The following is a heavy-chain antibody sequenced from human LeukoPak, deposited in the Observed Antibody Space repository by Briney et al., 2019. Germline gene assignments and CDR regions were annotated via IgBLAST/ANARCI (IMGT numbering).Heavy chain of an antibody. J-gene: IGHJ4*02. Sequence: SETLSLTCTASGGSISSSSYYWGWIRQPPGKGLEWIGSIYYSGSTYYNPSLKSRVTISVDTSKNQFSLKLSSVTAADTAVYYCATWTVQTRGRQIDYWGQGTLVTVSS. D-gene: IGHD4/OR15-4a*01. V-gene: IGHV4-39*07. CDR1: GGSISSSSYY. CDR3: ATWTVQTRGRQIDY. CDR2: IYYSGST.